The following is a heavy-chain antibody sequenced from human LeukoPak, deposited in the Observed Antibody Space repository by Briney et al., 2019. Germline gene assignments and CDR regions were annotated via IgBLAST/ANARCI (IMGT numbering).Heavy chain of an antibody. D-gene: IGHD3-10*02. V-gene: IGHV3-48*04. CDR1: GFTFRSYS. CDR3: ARGSNSGRGAPDF. CDR2: ISSSNSTI. Sequence: GGCLRLSCAASGFTFRSYSMNWVRQAPGKGLEWVSYISSSNSTIYYRDSVKGRFTISRDNAENSLYLQMNSLRAEDTAVYYCARGSNSGRGAPDFWGQGTLVTVSS. J-gene: IGHJ4*02.